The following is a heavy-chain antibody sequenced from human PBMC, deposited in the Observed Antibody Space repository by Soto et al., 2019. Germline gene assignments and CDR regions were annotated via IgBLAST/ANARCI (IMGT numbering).Heavy chain of an antibody. Sequence: QVQLQQWGAGLLKPSETLSLTCAVYGGSFSGYYWSWIRQPPGKGLEWIGEINHSGSTNYNPSLNGRVTXXVXTXXNQFSLKLSSVTAADTAVYYCARADSYGLGWRIDYWGQGTLVTGSS. CDR3: ARADSYGLGWRIDY. CDR1: GGSFSGYY. V-gene: IGHV4-34*01. J-gene: IGHJ4*02. CDR2: INHSGST. D-gene: IGHD5-18*01.